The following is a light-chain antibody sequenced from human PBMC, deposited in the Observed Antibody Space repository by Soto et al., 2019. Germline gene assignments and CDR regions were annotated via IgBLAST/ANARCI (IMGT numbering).Light chain of an antibody. V-gene: IGKV3-11*01. J-gene: IGKJ5*01. CDR1: QSVSSY. CDR2: DAS. Sequence: EIVLTQSPVTLSLSPCERATLSCMASQSVSSYLACYQQKPGQAPRLLIYDASNRATGIPARFSGSGSGTDFTLTISSLEPEDFAVYYCQQRKNWQVTFGQGTRLE. CDR3: QQRKNWQVT.